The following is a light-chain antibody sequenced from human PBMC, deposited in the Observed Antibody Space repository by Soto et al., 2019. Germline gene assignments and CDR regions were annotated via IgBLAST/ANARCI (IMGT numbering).Light chain of an antibody. J-gene: IGKJ5*01. V-gene: IGKV1-39*01. CDR1: RSVSSD. CDR2: AAS. Sequence: DIQMTQSPSSLSASVGDRVIITCGASRSVSSDLNWYQQKAGKPPKLLIFAASSLQSGVPSRFSGSGSGTHFTLTISNLQPEDFATYYCQHIYSIPITFGQGTRLEIK. CDR3: QHIYSIPIT.